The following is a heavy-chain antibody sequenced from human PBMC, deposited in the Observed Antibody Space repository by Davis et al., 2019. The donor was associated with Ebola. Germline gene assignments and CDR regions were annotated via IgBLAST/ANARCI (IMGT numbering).Heavy chain of an antibody. CDR1: GFTFSSYS. Sequence: GESLKISCAASGFTFSSYSMNWVRQAPGKGLEWVSSISSSSSYIYYADSVKGRFTISRDNAKNSLYLQMNSLRAEDTAVYYCAKDGEGATFFDYWGQGTLVTVSS. J-gene: IGHJ4*02. CDR2: ISSSSSYI. D-gene: IGHD1-26*01. V-gene: IGHV3-21*04. CDR3: AKDGEGATFFDY.